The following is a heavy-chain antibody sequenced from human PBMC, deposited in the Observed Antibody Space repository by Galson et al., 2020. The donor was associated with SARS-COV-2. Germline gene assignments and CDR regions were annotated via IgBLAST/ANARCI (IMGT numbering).Heavy chain of an antibody. Sequence: SATLSLTCAVYTGSFSGYYWTWIRLPPGKGLEWIGEINHSGSINYNPSLRSRVTLSVDTSKNQFSLTLNSVTAADTAVYYCARGRGEGVVSLWYFMDVWGAGTTVAVSS. D-gene: IGHD2-15*01. V-gene: IGHV4-34*01. CDR3: ARGRGEGVVSLWYFMDV. J-gene: IGHJ6*03. CDR1: TGSFSGYY. CDR2: INHSGSI.